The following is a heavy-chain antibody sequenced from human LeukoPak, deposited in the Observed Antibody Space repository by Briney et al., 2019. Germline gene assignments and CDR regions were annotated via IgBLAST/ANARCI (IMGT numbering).Heavy chain of an antibody. CDR3: SASYDSDKAPQGRYYYYMDV. Sequence: GGSLRLSCAASGFTFSGSVMHWVRQASGKGLEWVGRIRSKANSYATAYAASVKGRFTISRDDSKNTAYLQMNSLKTEDTAVYYCSASYDSDKAPQGRYYYYMDVWGKGTTVTVSS. D-gene: IGHD3-3*01. CDR2: IRSKANSYAT. CDR1: GFTFSGSV. V-gene: IGHV3-73*01. J-gene: IGHJ6*03.